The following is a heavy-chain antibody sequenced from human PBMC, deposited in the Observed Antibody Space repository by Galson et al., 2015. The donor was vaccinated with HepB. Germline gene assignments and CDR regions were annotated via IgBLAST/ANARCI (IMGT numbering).Heavy chain of an antibody. CDR1: GFTFSSYG. V-gene: IGHV3-48*03. D-gene: IGHD5-18*01. CDR3: ASGYSYAKGAFDI. J-gene: IGHJ3*02. Sequence: SLRLSCAASGFTFSSYGMHWVRQAPGKGLEWVSYISSSGSTIYYADSVKGRFTISRDNAKNSLYLQMNSLRAEDTAVYYCASGYSYAKGAFDIWGQGAMVTVSS. CDR2: ISSSGSTI.